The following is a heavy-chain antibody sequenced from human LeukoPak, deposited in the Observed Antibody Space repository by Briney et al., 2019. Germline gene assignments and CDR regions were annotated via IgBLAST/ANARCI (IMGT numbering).Heavy chain of an antibody. V-gene: IGHV3-23*01. J-gene: IGHJ6*02. CDR3: ANLFVVVPRRYYYGMDA. CDR2: ASGSGSSS. CDR1: GFTFSSYA. D-gene: IGHD2-15*01. Sequence: GGSLRLSCAASGFTFSSYAMSWVRQAPGKGLEWVSAASGSGSSSYYADSVKGRFTISRDNSKNTLYLQMNSLRAEDTAVYYCANLFVVVPRRYYYGMDAWGQGTTVTVSS.